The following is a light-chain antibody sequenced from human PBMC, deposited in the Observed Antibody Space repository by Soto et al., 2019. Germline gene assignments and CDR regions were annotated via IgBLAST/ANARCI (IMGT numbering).Light chain of an antibody. CDR1: QRVSSY. V-gene: IGKV3-11*01. CDR2: DAS. CDR3: QQRSSWPGT. Sequence: EIVLTQSPATLSLSPGERATHSCRASQRVSSYLVWYQQKPGQAPRLLIYDASNRATGIPARFSGSGSGTDFTLTISSLEPEDFAVYYCQQRSSWPGTFGGGTKVDIK. J-gene: IGKJ4*01.